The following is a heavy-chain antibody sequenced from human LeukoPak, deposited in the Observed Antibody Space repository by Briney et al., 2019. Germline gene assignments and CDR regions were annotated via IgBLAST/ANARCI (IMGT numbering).Heavy chain of an antibody. CDR1: GGSISSYY. CDR2: IYTSGST. V-gene: IGHV4-4*07. J-gene: IGHJ4*02. Sequence: SETLSLTCTVSGGSISSYYWSWIRQPAGKGLEWIGRIYTSGSTNYNPSLKSRVTMSVDTSKNQFSLKLSSVTAADAAVYYCARGPRGRWGLYYFDYWGQGTLVTVSS. CDR3: ARGPRGRWGLYYFDY. D-gene: IGHD7-27*01.